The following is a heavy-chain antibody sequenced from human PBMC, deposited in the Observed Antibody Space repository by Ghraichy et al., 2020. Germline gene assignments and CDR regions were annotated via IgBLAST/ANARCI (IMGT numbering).Heavy chain of an antibody. Sequence: ETLSLTCTVSGGSVSSGRYFWSWVRQPPGQGLEWIGYIDYSGTTKYNPSLKSRVTISVDTSKKQFSLKLSSVTAADTAVYYCARGQWFGESPIGYWGQGTLVTVSS. CDR2: IDYSGTT. J-gene: IGHJ4*02. V-gene: IGHV4-61*01. CDR3: ARGQWFGESPIGY. CDR1: GGSVSSGRYF. D-gene: IGHD3-10*01.